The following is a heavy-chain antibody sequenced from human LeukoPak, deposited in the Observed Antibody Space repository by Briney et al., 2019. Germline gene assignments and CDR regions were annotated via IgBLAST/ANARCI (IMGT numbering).Heavy chain of an antibody. J-gene: IGHJ3*01. CDR1: GYTFISYD. Sequence: ASVKVSCKASGYTFISYDINWLRPATGQGPEWMGWMNPNSGNTGYAQKFQGRVTLTRNTSITTAYMELSSLKSDDTAVYYCASAHCSGSSCFWGAFEFWGQGTMVTVSS. D-gene: IGHD2-2*01. V-gene: IGHV1-8*03. CDR3: ASAHCSGSSCFWGAFEF. CDR2: MNPNSGNT.